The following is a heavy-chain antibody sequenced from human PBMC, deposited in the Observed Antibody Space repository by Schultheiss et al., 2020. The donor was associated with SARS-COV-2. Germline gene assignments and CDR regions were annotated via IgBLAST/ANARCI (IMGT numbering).Heavy chain of an antibody. CDR1: GGSINSNY. CDR3: AQSHTILGHANWFDP. D-gene: IGHD3-3*01. J-gene: IGHJ5*02. Sequence: SETLSLTCTVSGGSINSNYWSWIRQPAGKGLEWIGRIYTSGSTNYNPSLKSRVTISVDTSKNQFSLKLSSVTAADTAVYYCAQSHTILGHANWFDPWGQGTLVTVSS. V-gene: IGHV4-4*07. CDR2: IYTSGST.